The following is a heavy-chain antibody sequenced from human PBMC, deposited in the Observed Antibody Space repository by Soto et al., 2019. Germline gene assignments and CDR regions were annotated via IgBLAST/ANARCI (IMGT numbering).Heavy chain of an antibody. CDR2: ISANKGNT. J-gene: IGHJ4*02. CDR1: GYAFIGYG. Sequence: ASVKVSCKASGYAFIGYGFDWVRQAPGQGLEWMGWISANKGNTYYAQNFQGRVTLTTDTSTSTAYMELRGLRSDDTAVYYCGRVRGAARPVDYWGQGTLVTVSS. D-gene: IGHD6-6*01. CDR3: GRVRGAARPVDY. V-gene: IGHV1-18*01.